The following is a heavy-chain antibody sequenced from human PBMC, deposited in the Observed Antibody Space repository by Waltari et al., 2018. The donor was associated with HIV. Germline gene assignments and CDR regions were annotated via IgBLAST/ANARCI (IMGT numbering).Heavy chain of an antibody. CDR2: IKEDGSEK. CDR1: GFTFSSYW. V-gene: IGHV3-7*01. Sequence: EVQLVESGGGLVQPGGSLRLSCAASGFTFSSYWMGWVREAPGKGPWWVANIKEDGSEKFYVEYVKGRFTSSRDNAKNSLYLQMNSLRVEDTGVYYCARITMFGVVNDDGMDVWGQGTTVTISS. CDR3: ARITMFGVVNDDGMDV. J-gene: IGHJ6*02. D-gene: IGHD3-3*01.